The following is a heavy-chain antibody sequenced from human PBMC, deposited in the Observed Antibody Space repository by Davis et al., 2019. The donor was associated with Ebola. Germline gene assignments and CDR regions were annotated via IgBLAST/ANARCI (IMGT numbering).Heavy chain of an antibody. J-gene: IGHJ3*02. CDR2: INHSGST. Sequence: SETLSLTCAVYGGSFSGYYWSWIRQPPGKGLEWIGEINHSGSTNYNTSLKSRVTISVDTSKNQFPLKLSYVTAADPAVYYCARTAYYYGRDAFDIWGQGTMVTVSS. CDR3: ARTAYYYGRDAFDI. CDR1: GGSFSGYY. D-gene: IGHD3-10*02. V-gene: IGHV4-34*01.